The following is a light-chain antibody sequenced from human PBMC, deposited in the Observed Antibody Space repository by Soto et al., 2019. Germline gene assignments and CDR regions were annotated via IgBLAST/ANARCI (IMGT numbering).Light chain of an antibody. Sequence: EIVLTQSPATLSLSPGERATLSCRASQSVSSYLAWYHQKPGQAPRLLIYDASNRATGIPARFSGSGSGTGFTLTISSLEPEDFVVYYCQQRSNWPRSLTFGGGTKVEIK. CDR1: QSVSSY. J-gene: IGKJ4*01. CDR3: QQRSNWPRSLT. CDR2: DAS. V-gene: IGKV3-11*01.